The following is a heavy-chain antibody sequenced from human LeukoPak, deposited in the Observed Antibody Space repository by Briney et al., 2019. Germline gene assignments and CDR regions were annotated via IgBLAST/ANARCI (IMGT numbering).Heavy chain of an antibody. V-gene: IGHV3-11*01. Sequence: PGGSLRLSCAASGFTSSDYYMSWIRQAPGKGLEWVSYISSSGSTIYYADSVKGRFTISRDNAKNSLYLQMNSLRAEDTAMYYCGYSSGWYRFQHWGQGTLVTVSS. CDR1: GFTSSDYY. CDR3: GYSSGWYRFQH. D-gene: IGHD6-19*01. CDR2: ISSSGSTI. J-gene: IGHJ1*01.